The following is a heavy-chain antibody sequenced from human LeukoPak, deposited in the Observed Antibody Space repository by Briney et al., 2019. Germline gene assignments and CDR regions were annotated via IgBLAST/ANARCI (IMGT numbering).Heavy chain of an antibody. V-gene: IGHV3-53*01. CDR1: GFTVSSNY. CDR3: ARGAYSSSAYYMDV. Sequence: GGSLRLSCAASGFTVSSNYMSWVRQAPGKGLEWVSVIYSGGSTYYADSVKGRFTISRDNSKNTLYLQMNSLRAEDTAVYYCARGAYSSSAYYMDVWGKGTTVTVSS. D-gene: IGHD6-6*01. CDR2: IYSGGST. J-gene: IGHJ6*03.